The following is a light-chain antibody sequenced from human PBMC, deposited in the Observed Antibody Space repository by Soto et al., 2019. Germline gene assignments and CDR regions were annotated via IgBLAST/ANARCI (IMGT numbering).Light chain of an antibody. J-gene: IGKJ1*01. Sequence: DIPMTQSPSTLSASVGDEVTITCRASETITTSLAWYQQQPGTAPKVLIYDASTLESGVPSRFSGSGSGTEFTLTISSLQPADFPTYYCQQYGSYPRTFGQGTKVEIK. V-gene: IGKV1-5*01. CDR2: DAS. CDR1: ETITTS. CDR3: QQYGSYPRT.